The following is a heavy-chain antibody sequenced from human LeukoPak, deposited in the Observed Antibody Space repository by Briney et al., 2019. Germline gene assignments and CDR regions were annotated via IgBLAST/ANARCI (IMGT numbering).Heavy chain of an antibody. CDR2: IRYDGSNK. V-gene: IGHV3-30*02. CDR1: GFTFSSYG. Sequence: GGSLRLSCAASGFTFSSYGMHWVRQAPGKGLEWVAFIRYDGSNKYYADSVKGRFTISRDNSKNTLYLQMNSLRAEDTAVYYCAKRGTNYYYYYMDVWGKGTTVTISS. J-gene: IGHJ6*03. CDR3: AKRGTNYYYYYMDV.